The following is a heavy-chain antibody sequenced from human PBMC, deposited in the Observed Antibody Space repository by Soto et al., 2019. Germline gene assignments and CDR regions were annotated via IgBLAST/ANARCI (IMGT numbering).Heavy chain of an antibody. Sequence: EVQLVESGGGLVQPGGSLRLSCAASGFTFSSYWMHWVRQAPGKGLVWVSRINSDGSSTSYADSVKGRFTISRDNSKNTLYQQMNNQTAEETAGYYCVRTSLVVAAATREDYWGQGTLVTV. CDR2: INSDGSST. CDR1: GFTFSSYW. J-gene: IGHJ4*02. V-gene: IGHV3-74*01. D-gene: IGHD2-15*01. CDR3: VRTSLVVAAATREDY.